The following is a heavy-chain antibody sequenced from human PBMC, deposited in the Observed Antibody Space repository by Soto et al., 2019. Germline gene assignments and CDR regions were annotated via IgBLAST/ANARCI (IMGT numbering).Heavy chain of an antibody. CDR1: GDSVTSVSDY. J-gene: IGHJ6*02. V-gene: IGHV4-61*01. CDR3: ARGVGFGYYYYHMDL. D-gene: IGHD3-10*01. CDR2: IYYSGSA. Sequence: SETLSLTCTVSGDSVTSVSDYWSWIRQPPGKGLEWIGYIYYSGSADYNPSLGGRVTISIDTSKNQFSLKLTSVTAADTAVYYCARGVGFGYYYYHMDLWGQGTTVTVSS.